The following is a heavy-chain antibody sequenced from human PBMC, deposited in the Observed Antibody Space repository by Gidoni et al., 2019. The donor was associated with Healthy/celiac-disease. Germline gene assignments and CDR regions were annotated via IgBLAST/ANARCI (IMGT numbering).Heavy chain of an antibody. J-gene: IGHJ4*02. D-gene: IGHD5-18*01. CDR3: ARVGDTAMVTGVFDY. CDR1: GGTFSSYA. V-gene: IGHV1-69*04. Sequence: QVQLVQSGAEVKKPGSSVKVSCKASGGTFSSYAISWVRQGPGQGLEWMGRIIPILGIANYAQKFQGRVTITADKSTSTAYMELSSLRSEDTAVYYCARVGDTAMVTGVFDYWGQGTLVTVSS. CDR2: IIPILGIA.